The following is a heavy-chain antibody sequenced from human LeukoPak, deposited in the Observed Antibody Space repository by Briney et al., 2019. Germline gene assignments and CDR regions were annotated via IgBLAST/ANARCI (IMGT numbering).Heavy chain of an antibody. CDR1: GFTFSSYG. D-gene: IGHD2-15*01. J-gene: IGHJ4*02. V-gene: IGHV3-33*01. Sequence: PGRSLRLSCAASGFTFSSYGMHWVRQAPGKGLEWVAVIWYDGSNKYYADSVKGRFTISRDNAKNSLYLQMNSLRAEDTAVYYCARASCSGGSCQYYFDYWGQGTLVTVSS. CDR2: IWYDGSNK. CDR3: ARASCSGGSCQYYFDY.